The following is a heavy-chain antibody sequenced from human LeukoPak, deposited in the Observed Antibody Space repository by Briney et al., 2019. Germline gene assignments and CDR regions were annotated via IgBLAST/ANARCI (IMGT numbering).Heavy chain of an antibody. Sequence: GGSLRLSCAASGFTFSDYYMSWVRQAPGKGLEWVAYMSSGGSNIYYADSVKGRFTISRDNAKNSLYLQMKSMRAEDTAVYYCARGVWGDYAAAFDIWGQGTMVTVSS. CDR2: MSSGGSNI. D-gene: IGHD4-17*01. J-gene: IGHJ3*02. CDR3: ARGVWGDYAAAFDI. V-gene: IGHV3-11*04. CDR1: GFTFSDYY.